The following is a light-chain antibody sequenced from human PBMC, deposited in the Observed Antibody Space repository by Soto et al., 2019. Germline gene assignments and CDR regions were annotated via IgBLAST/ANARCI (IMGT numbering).Light chain of an antibody. Sequence: DIQMTQSPSTLSGSVGDSVTITCRASQSISHWLAWYQQKPGKAPKLLISDASILESGVPSRFSGSTSGTEFTLTISSLQPDDFATYYCQHYNSYSEAFGQGTKVDIK. CDR3: QHYNSYSEA. CDR1: QSISHW. J-gene: IGKJ1*01. CDR2: DAS. V-gene: IGKV1-5*01.